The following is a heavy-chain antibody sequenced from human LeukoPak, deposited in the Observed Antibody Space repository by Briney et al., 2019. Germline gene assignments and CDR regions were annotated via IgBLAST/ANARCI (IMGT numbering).Heavy chain of an antibody. D-gene: IGHD5-24*01. V-gene: IGHV3-21*01. CDR2: ISSGSSYI. CDR3: ARDLGTKMATMNFDY. J-gene: IGHJ4*02. Sequence: GGSLRLSCAASGFTFSSYSMNWVRQAPGKGLEWVSSISSGSSYIYYADSVKGRFTISRDNAKNSLYLQMNSLRAEDTAVYYCARDLGTKMATMNFDYWGQGTLVTVSS. CDR1: GFTFSSYS.